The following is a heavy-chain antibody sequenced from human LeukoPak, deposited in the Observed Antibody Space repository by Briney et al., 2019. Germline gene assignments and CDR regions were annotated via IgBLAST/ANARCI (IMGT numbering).Heavy chain of an antibody. CDR2: ISPYNGQT. V-gene: IGHV1-18*01. CDR3: ARLNSYHENSGKSLYYFDF. Sequence: ASVKVSCKASGYTFSSYGISWVRQAPGQGLEWVGWISPYNGQTNYLQKVQGRVTMTTDTSTNTAYMELRSLRSDDTTVYYCARLNSYHENSGKSLYYFDFWGQGTLVTVSS. CDR1: GYTFSSYG. D-gene: IGHD5-12*01. J-gene: IGHJ4*02.